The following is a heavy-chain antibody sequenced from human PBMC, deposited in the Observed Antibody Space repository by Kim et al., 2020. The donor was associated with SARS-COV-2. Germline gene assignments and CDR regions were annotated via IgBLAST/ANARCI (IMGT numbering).Heavy chain of an antibody. CDR2: SRTI. Sequence: SRTIYYANSVKGRFTISRDNDKNSLYLQMNSLRAEDTAVYYCARKAGIDYWGQGTLVTVSS. J-gene: IGHJ4*02. D-gene: IGHD6-13*01. V-gene: IGHV3-48*01. CDR3: ARKAGIDY.